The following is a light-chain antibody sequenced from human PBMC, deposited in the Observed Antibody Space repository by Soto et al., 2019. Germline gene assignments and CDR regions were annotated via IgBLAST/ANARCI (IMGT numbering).Light chain of an antibody. CDR3: QQYGSSRT. CDR2: GAS. Sequence: EIVLTQSPGTLSLSPGERDTLSCRASQSVSSTYLAWYQQKHGQAPRLLIYGASSRATGIPDRFRGSGSGTDFTLTISRLEPEDFAVYYCQQYGSSRTFGQGTKVDIK. V-gene: IGKV3-20*01. J-gene: IGKJ1*01. CDR1: QSVSSTY.